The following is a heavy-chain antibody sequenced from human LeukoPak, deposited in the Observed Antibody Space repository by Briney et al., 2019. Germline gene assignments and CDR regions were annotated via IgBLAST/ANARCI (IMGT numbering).Heavy chain of an antibody. D-gene: IGHD2-2*02. CDR3: ARLYSGADY. CDR1: GFTFSSYA. V-gene: IGHV3-64*01. J-gene: IGHJ4*02. Sequence: HPGGSLRLSCAASGFTFSSYAMHWVRKAPGKGLEYVSAISSNGGSTYYVNSVKGRFTISRDNSNNTLYLQMGSLRAEDMAVYYCARLYSGADYWGQGTLVTVSS. CDR2: ISSNGGST.